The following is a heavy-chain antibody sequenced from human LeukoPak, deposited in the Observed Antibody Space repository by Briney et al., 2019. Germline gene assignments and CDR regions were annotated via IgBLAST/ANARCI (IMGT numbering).Heavy chain of an antibody. D-gene: IGHD2-8*01. CDR3: AKDRMVYGY. J-gene: IGHJ4*02. Sequence: PGGSLRLSCRVSGFTFISHAMSWVRQAPGKGLEWVSGISGSGATTYYAESVKGRFTISRDNSKNTLYLQMNSLRGEDTAVYYCAKDRMVYGYWGQGTLVAVSS. CDR2: ISGSGATT. V-gene: IGHV3-23*01. CDR1: GFTFISHA.